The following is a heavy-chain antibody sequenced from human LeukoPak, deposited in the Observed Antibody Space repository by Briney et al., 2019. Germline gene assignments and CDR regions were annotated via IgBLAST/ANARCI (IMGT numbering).Heavy chain of an antibody. J-gene: IGHJ4*02. V-gene: IGHV4-39*07. CDR1: GGSISSSSYY. CDR2: IYYSGST. CDR3: ARDLIGDYYGSGSYSPPQDY. D-gene: IGHD3-10*01. Sequence: SETLSLTCTVSGGSISSSSYYWGWIRQPPGKGLEWIGSIYYSGSTYYNPSLKSRVTISVDTSKNQFSLKLSSVTAADTAVYYCARDLIGDYYGSGSYSPPQDYWGQGTLVTVSS.